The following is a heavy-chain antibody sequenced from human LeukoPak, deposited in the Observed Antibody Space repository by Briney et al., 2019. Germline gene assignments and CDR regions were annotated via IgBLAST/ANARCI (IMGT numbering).Heavy chain of an antibody. D-gene: IGHD2-15*01. V-gene: IGHV3-11*05. CDR3: ARDGVCSGGSCYLWAPVSYFDL. J-gene: IGHJ2*01. CDR2: ISSSSSYT. CDR1: GFTFGEYA. Sequence: PGGSLGLSCTDSGFTFGEYAMSWFRQAPGKGLEWVSYISSSSSYTNYADSVKGRFTISRDNAKNSLYLQMNSLRAEDTAVYYCARDGVCSGGSCYLWAPVSYFDLWGRGTLVTVSS.